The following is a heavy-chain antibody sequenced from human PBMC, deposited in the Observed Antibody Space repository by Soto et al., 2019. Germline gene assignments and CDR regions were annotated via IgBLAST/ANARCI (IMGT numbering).Heavy chain of an antibody. CDR2: TSYDGSNN. CDR3: ARWGTTGGLDV. J-gene: IGHJ4*02. CDR1: GFTFRSYV. D-gene: IGHD3-16*01. V-gene: IGHV3-33*05. Sequence: QVQLVESGGGVVQPGTSLRLSCVGSGFTFRSYVIHWVRQAPGKGLEWVALTSYDGSNNFYGDSVKGRFTISRHNSRNTVELQMDSLRFEDTVLYYCARWGTTGGLDVCGQGTLVSVSS.